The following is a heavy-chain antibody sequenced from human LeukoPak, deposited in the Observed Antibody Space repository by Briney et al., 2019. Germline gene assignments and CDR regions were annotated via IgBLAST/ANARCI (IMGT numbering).Heavy chain of an antibody. CDR1: GFTFSSYA. Sequence: GGSLRLSCAASGFTFSSYAMSWVRQAPGKGLEWVAFIRNDERNDESNKNYADSVKGRFTISRDDSKNTLYLQMSSLRAEDTAVYYCAKDERNWDYNLASQTYDWGQGTLVTVSS. CDR2: IRNDERNDESNK. D-gene: IGHD1-7*01. V-gene: IGHV3-30*02. CDR3: AKDERNWDYNLASQTYD. J-gene: IGHJ4*02.